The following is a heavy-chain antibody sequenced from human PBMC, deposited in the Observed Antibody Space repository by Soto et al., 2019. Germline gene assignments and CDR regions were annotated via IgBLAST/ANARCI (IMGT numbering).Heavy chain of an antibody. CDR3: ARGPPLPGGHDYYFDY. V-gene: IGHV3-48*01. Sequence: GGSLRLSCAASGFTFSSYAMSWVRQAPGKGLEWVSYISSSSSTIYYADSVKGRFTISRDNAKNSLYLQMNSLRAEDTAVYYCARGPPLPGGHDYYFDYWGQGTLVTVSS. CDR2: ISSSSSTI. CDR1: GFTFSSYA. D-gene: IGHD1-1*01. J-gene: IGHJ4*02.